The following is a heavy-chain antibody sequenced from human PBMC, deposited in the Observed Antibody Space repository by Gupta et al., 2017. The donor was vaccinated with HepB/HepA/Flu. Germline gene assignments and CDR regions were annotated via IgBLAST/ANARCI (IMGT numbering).Heavy chain of an antibody. J-gene: IGHJ6*02. Sequence: QVQLQESGPGLVKPSETLSLTCTVSGGSISSYYWSWIRQPPGKGLEWIGYIYYSGSTNYNPSLKSRVTISVDTSKNQFSLKLSSVTAADTAVYYCARHIGYCSGGSCYYYGMDVWGQGTTVTVSS. CDR2: IYYSGST. V-gene: IGHV4-59*08. CDR1: GGSISSYY. CDR3: ARHIGYCSGGSCYYYGMDV. D-gene: IGHD2-15*01.